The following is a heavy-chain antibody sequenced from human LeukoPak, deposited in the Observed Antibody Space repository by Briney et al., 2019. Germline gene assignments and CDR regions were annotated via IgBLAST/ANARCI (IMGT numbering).Heavy chain of an antibody. CDR3: ATGFCSGGGCWPAFCHY. CDR2: INSDGTST. D-gene: IGHD2-15*01. J-gene: IGHJ4*02. Sequence: GGSLRLSCAASGFTFSSYWMHWVRQAPGKGPVWVSRINSDGTSTSYADSVRDRFTISRDNAKNTLYLQMNSLRAEDTAVYYCATGFCSGGGCWPAFCHYWGQGTLVTVSS. V-gene: IGHV3-74*01. CDR1: GFTFSSYW.